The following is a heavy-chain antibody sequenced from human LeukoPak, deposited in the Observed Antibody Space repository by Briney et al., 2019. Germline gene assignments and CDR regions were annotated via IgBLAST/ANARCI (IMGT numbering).Heavy chain of an antibody. CDR3: AREGRYSGSPRDY. V-gene: IGHV4-39*07. J-gene: IGHJ4*02. CDR1: GGSISSSSYY. CDR2: IYYSGST. D-gene: IGHD1-26*01. Sequence: SETLSLTCTVSGGSISSSSYYWGWIRQPPGKGLEWIGSIYYSGSTYYNPSLKSRVTISVDTSKNQFSLKLSSVTAADTAVYYCAREGRYSGSPRDYWGQGTLVTVSS.